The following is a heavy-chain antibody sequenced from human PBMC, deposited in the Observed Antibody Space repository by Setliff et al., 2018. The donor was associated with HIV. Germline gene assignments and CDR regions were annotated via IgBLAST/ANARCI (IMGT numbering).Heavy chain of an antibody. J-gene: IGHJ4*02. CDR1: YGSISGHY. V-gene: IGHV4-59*11. CDR3: ARLPDINSWPFDY. CDR2: IHHSGGT. D-gene: IGHD6-13*01. Sequence: SETLSLTCTVSYGSISGHYWTWIRRPPGKGLEWIGYIHHSGGTQYNPSLMSRLTMSVDSSKNQFSLSLSSVTAADTAVYYCARLPDINSWPFDYWARGTLVTAPQ.